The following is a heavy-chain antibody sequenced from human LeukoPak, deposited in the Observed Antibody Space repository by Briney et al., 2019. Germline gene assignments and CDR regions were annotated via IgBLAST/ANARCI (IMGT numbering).Heavy chain of an antibody. D-gene: IGHD3/OR15-3a*01. V-gene: IGHV4-39*07. CDR1: GGSISSSSYY. CDR2: IYYSGST. CDR3: ARDGPPFDI. J-gene: IGHJ3*02. Sequence: SETLSLTCTVSGGSISSSSYYWGWIRQPPGKGLEWIGSIYYSGSTYYNPSLKSRVTISVDTSKNQFSLKLSSVTAADTAVYYCARDGPPFDIWGQGTMVTVSS.